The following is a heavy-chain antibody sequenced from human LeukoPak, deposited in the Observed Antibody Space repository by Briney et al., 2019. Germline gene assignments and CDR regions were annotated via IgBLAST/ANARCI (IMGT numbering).Heavy chain of an antibody. J-gene: IGHJ4*02. D-gene: IGHD3-22*01. Sequence: GGSLRLSCAASGFTFGDYAMSWFRQAPGKGLEWVGFIRSKAYGGTTEYAASVKGRFTISRDDSKSIAYLQMNSLKTEDTAVYYCTTYYYDSSGYPVDYWGQGTLVTVSS. CDR2: IRSKAYGGTT. CDR3: TTYYYDSSGYPVDY. CDR1: GFTFGDYA. V-gene: IGHV3-49*03.